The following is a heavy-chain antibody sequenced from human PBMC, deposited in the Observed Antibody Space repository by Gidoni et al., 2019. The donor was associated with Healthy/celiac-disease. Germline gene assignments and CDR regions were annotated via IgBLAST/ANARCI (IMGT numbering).Heavy chain of an antibody. CDR1: GFTFSSYA. Sequence: EVQLLESGGGLVQPGGSLRLSCAASGFTFSSYAMSWVRQAPGKGLEWVSAISGSGGRTYYADSVKGRFTISRDNPKNTLYLQMNSLRAEDTAVYYCAKVFGKVVTAPFDYWGQGTLVTVSS. D-gene: IGHD2-21*02. V-gene: IGHV3-23*01. CDR3: AKVFGKVVTAPFDY. J-gene: IGHJ4*02. CDR2: ISGSGGRT.